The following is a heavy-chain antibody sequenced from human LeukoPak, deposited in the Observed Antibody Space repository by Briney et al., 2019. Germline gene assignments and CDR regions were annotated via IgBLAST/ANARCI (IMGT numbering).Heavy chain of an antibody. Sequence: GGSLRLSCAASGFTFSSYAMHWVRQAPGKELEWVAVISYDGSNKYYADSVKGRFTISRDNSKNTLYLQMNSLRAEDTAVYYCAKVKAQRLRHLYFDYWGQGTLVTVSS. D-gene: IGHD5-12*01. J-gene: IGHJ4*02. CDR2: ISYDGSNK. CDR1: GFTFSSYA. CDR3: AKVKAQRLRHLYFDY. V-gene: IGHV3-30-3*01.